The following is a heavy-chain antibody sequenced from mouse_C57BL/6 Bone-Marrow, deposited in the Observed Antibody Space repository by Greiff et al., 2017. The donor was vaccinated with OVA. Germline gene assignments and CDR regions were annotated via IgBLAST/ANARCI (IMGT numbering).Heavy chain of an antibody. Sequence: VQLQQPGAELVKPGASVKMSCKASGYTFTSYWITWVKQRPGQGLEWIGDIYPGSGSTNYNEKFKSKATLTVDTSSSTAYMQLSSLTSEDSAVYYCASRGVTTVGNFDYWGQGTTLTVSA. CDR2: IYPGSGST. J-gene: IGHJ2*01. CDR3: ASRGVTTVGNFDY. V-gene: IGHV1-55*01. CDR1: GYTFTSYW. D-gene: IGHD1-1*01.